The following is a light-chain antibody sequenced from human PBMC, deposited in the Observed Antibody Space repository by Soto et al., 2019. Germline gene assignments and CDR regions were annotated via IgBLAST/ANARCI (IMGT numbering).Light chain of an antibody. V-gene: IGLV1-51*01. CDR1: SSNIGGNS. J-gene: IGLJ1*01. CDR2: DDN. Sequence: QTVMTQPPSVSAAPGQKVTISCSGSSSNIGGNSVSWYQQLPGTAPKPLIYDDNNRPSGIPDRFSGSKSGTSATLGITGFQTGDEADYYCGSWDSSLSAYVFGTGTKLTVL. CDR3: GSWDSSLSAYV.